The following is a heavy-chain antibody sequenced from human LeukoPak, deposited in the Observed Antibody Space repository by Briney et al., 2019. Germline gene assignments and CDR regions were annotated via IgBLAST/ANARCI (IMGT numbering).Heavy chain of an antibody. J-gene: IGHJ4*02. CDR1: GGSISSYY. CDR3: ARVADRAAAGLDY. D-gene: IGHD6-13*01. CDR2: IYYSGST. V-gene: IGHV4-59*12. Sequence: SETLSLTCTVSGGSISSYYWSWIRQPPGKGLEWIGYIYYSGSTNYNPSLKSRVTISVDTSKNQFSLKLSSVTAADTAVYYCARVADRAAAGLDYWGQGTLVTVSS.